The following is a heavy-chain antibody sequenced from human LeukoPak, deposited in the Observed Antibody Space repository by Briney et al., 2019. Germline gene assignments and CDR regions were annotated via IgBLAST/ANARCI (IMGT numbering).Heavy chain of an antibody. V-gene: IGHV4-59*08. CDR3: ARHTSSGWYFIDY. CDR1: GGSISSYY. Sequence: SETLSLTCTVSGGSISSYYWSWLRQPPGKGLEWIGYISYSGSTNYSPSLKSRVTISVDTPKNQFSLKLSSVTAADTAVYYCARHTSSGWYFIDYWGQGTLVTVSS. J-gene: IGHJ4*02. CDR2: ISYSGST. D-gene: IGHD6-19*01.